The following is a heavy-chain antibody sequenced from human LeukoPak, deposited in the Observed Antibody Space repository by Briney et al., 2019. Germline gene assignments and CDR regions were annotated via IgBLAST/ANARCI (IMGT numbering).Heavy chain of an antibody. Sequence: PGGSLRLSCTASGFTFTNAWMTWVRQTAGKGLEWVGRIKTKSEGGTTDYAAPAKGRFTISRDDSKNALFLQMDSLKSDDTAMYYCTTEFKELGSFFYFYYMDVWGTGTTVTISS. CDR2: IKTKSEGGTT. CDR1: GFTFTNAW. J-gene: IGHJ6*03. CDR3: TTEFKELGSFFYFYYMDV. D-gene: IGHD3-10*01. V-gene: IGHV3-15*01.